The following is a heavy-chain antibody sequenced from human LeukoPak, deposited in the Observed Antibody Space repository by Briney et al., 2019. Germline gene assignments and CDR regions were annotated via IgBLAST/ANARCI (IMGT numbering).Heavy chain of an antibody. V-gene: IGHV1-69*05. Sequence: SVKVSCKASGGTFSSYAISWVRQAPGQGLEWMGGIIPIFGTANYAQKFQGRVTITTDESMSTAYMELSSLRSEDTAVYYCARGYCSSTSCYNFDIWGQGTMVTVSS. CDR2: IIPIFGTA. D-gene: IGHD2-2*02. CDR1: GGTFSSYA. CDR3: ARGYCSSTSCYNFDI. J-gene: IGHJ3*02.